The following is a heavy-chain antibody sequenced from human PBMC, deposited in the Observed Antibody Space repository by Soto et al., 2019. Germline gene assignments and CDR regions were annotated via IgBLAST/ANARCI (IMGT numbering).Heavy chain of an antibody. CDR3: ASLPDYGSGSYYYYYGMDV. CDR1: GFTFSSYS. Sequence: XVSLLLSCAASGFTFSSYSMNGVRQAPGKGLEWVSYISSSSSTIYYADSVKGRFTISRDNAKNSLYLQMNSLRDEDTAVYYCASLPDYGSGSYYYYYGMDVWGQGTTVTVSS. V-gene: IGHV3-48*02. CDR2: ISSSSSTI. D-gene: IGHD3-10*01. J-gene: IGHJ6*02.